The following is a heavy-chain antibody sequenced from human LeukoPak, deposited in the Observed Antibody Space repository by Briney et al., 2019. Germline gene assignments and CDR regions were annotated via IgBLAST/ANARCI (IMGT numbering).Heavy chain of an antibody. J-gene: IGHJ5*02. Sequence: SETLSLTCTVSGGSISSGGYYWSWIRQHPGKGLEWIGYIYYSGSTYYNPSLKSRVTISVDTSKNQFSLKLSSVTAADTAVYHCARDQGDWFDPWGQGTLVTVSS. V-gene: IGHV4-31*03. D-gene: IGHD3-16*01. CDR3: ARDQGDWFDP. CDR2: IYYSGST. CDR1: GGSISSGGYY.